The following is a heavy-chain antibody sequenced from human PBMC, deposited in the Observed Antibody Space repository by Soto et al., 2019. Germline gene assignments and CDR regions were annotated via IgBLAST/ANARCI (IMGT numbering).Heavy chain of an antibody. V-gene: IGHV3-7*03. CDR3: ASSIVVDAFDI. D-gene: IGHD2-21*01. CDR2: IKQDGSEN. CDR1: GFTFSSYW. Sequence: EVQLVESGGGLVQPGGSLRLSCAASGFTFSSYWMSWVRQAPGKGLEWVANIKQDGSENYYVDSVKGRFTISRDNAKNSLYLQMNSLRAEDTAVYYCASSIVVDAFDIWGQLTMVTVSS. J-gene: IGHJ3*02.